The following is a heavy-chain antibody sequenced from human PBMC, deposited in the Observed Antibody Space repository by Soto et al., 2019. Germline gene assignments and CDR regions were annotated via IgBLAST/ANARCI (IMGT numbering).Heavy chain of an antibody. V-gene: IGHV1-18*04. CDR2: ISAYNGNT. CDR3: ARGVDYYDSSGLGY. CDR1: GYTVTSYG. D-gene: IGHD3-22*01. J-gene: IGHJ4*02. Sequence: ASVKVSCKASGYTVTSYGISWVRQAPGQGLEWMGWISAYNGNTNYAQKLQGRVTMTTDTSTSTAYMELRRLRSDDTAVYYCARGVDYYDSSGLGYRGKGTLVTVSS.